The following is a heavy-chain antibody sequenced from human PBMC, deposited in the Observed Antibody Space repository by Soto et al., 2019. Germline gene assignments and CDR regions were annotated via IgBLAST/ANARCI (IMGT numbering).Heavy chain of an antibody. J-gene: IGHJ5*02. CDR3: GRPPPIYSRGWYGGGGWFDP. CDR2: IYYSGST. Sequence: SETLSLTCTVSGGSISSSSYYWGWIRQPPGKGLEWIGSIYYSGSTYYNPSLKSRVTISVDTSKNQFSLKLSSVTAADTAVYYCGRPPPIYSRGWYGGGGWFDPWGQGTLVTVSS. V-gene: IGHV4-39*01. CDR1: GGSISSSSYY. D-gene: IGHD6-19*01.